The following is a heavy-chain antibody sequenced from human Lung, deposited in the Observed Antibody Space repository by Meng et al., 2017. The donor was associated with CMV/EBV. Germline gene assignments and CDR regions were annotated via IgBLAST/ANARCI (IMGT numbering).Heavy chain of an antibody. J-gene: IGHJ6*02. V-gene: IGHV4-34*01. CDR3: ARWVAVVPAARYYFYYYGMDV. Sequence: SETXSLXCAVYNGSFSGYYWSWIRQPPGKGLEWIGEINHSGSTNYNPSLESRVTISVDTSKNQFSLKLSSVTAADTAVYYCARWVAVVPAARYYFYYYGMDVWXQGTTVTVSS. CDR1: NGSFSGYY. CDR2: INHSGST. D-gene: IGHD2-2*01.